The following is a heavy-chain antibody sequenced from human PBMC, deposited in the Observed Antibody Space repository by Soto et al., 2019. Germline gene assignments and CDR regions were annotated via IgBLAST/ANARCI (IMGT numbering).Heavy chain of an antibody. CDR2: ISSVGTTT. CDR1: GFTITDYY. V-gene: IGHV3-11*01. CDR3: ARDQEGSGSHWLGYNYYAMDV. D-gene: IGHD3-10*01. J-gene: IGHJ6*02. Sequence: GGSLRLSCGASGFTITDYYMGWIRQAPGKGLEWVSHISSVGTTTYYADSVKGRFSISMDNAKNSLYLQMNSLRAEDTAVYYCARDQEGSGSHWLGYNYYAMDVWGQGTTVTVSS.